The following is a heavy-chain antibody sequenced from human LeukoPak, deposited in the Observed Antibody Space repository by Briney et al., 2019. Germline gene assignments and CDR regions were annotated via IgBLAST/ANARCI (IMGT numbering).Heavy chain of an antibody. Sequence: ASVKLSCKVSGDTLSEISMYWVRQAPGNGLEWMGGIDREDGQTIYAQKFQGRVTMTEDTSTDTAYMEVSRLTSEDTAFYYCATVGYSYGAFDYWGQGTLVTVSS. V-gene: IGHV1-24*01. CDR2: IDREDGQT. J-gene: IGHJ4*02. CDR1: GDTLSEIS. D-gene: IGHD5-18*01. CDR3: ATVGYSYGAFDY.